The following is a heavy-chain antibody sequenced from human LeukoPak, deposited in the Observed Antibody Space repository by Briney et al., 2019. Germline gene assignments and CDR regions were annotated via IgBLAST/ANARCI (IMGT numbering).Heavy chain of an antibody. D-gene: IGHD2-8*01. CDR3: AKGGAYAINGPPYYMDV. CDR1: GFDVSSNY. J-gene: IGHJ6*03. Sequence: GGSLRVSCAASGFDVSSNYMSWVRQAPGKGLEWVSGISWNSGSRDYGDSVKGRFTISRDNAENSLYLHMNSLRVEDTASYYCAKGGAYAINGPPYYMDVWGKGTTVTVSS. CDR2: ISWNSGSR. V-gene: IGHV3-9*01.